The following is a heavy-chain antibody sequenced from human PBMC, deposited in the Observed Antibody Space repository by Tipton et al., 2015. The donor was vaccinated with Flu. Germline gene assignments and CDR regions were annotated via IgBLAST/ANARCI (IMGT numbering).Heavy chain of an antibody. CDR2: ISWNSGSI. J-gene: IGHJ4*02. CDR1: GFTFDDYA. CDR3: AKVRVATIIGGFFDY. D-gene: IGHD5-12*01. Sequence: SLRLSCAASGFTFDDYATHWVRQAPGKGLEWVSGISWNSGSIGYADSVKARFTISRDNAKNSLYLQMNSLRAEDTALYYCAKVRVATIIGGFFDYWGQGTLVTVSS. V-gene: IGHV3-9*01.